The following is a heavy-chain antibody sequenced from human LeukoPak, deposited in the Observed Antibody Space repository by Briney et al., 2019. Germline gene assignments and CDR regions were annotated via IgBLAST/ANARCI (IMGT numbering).Heavy chain of an antibody. J-gene: IGHJ4*02. Sequence: SGTLSLTCAVSGGSISNTHWWSWVRQPPGKGLEYIGEIYHSGTTNYNPSLKSRVTISVDTSKNQFSLKLSSVTAADTAVYYCARHVWHTAMAPVDYWGQGTLVTVSS. D-gene: IGHD5-18*01. CDR1: GGSISNTHW. V-gene: IGHV4-4*02. CDR3: ARHVWHTAMAPVDY. CDR2: IYHSGTT.